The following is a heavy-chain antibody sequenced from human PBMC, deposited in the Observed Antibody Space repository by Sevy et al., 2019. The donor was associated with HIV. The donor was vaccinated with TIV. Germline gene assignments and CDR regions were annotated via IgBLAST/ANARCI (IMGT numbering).Heavy chain of an antibody. Sequence: GGSLRLSCTASGFTFGDYAMSWFRQAPGKGLEWVGFIRSKAYGGTTEYTASVKGRFTISRDDSKSIAYLQMNSLKTEDTVLYYCTRGGRGITYCSGGSCYSGYWGQGTRVAVSS. CDR2: IRSKAYGGTT. J-gene: IGHJ4*02. V-gene: IGHV3-49*01. CDR1: GFTFGDYA. CDR3: TRGGRGITYCSGGSCYSGY. D-gene: IGHD2-15*01.